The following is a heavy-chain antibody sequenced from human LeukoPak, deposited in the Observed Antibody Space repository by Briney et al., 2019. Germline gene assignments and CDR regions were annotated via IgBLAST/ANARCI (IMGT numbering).Heavy chain of an antibody. J-gene: IGHJ4*02. V-gene: IGHV1-18*01. Sequence: ASVKVSCKASGYTFTSYGIGWVRQAPGQGLEWMGWISAYNGNTNYAQKLRGRVTMTADTSTSTAYMELRSLRSDDTAVYYCARGGGYSGYDLIDYWGQGTLVTVSS. CDR2: ISAYNGNT. CDR3: ARGGGYSGYDLIDY. D-gene: IGHD5-12*01. CDR1: GYTFTSYG.